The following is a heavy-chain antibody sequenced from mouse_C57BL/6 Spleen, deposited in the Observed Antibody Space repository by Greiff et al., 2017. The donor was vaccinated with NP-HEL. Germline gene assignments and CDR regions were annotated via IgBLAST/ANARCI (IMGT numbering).Heavy chain of an antibody. J-gene: IGHJ4*01. CDR3: ASPWGMSYAMDY. V-gene: IGHV1-64*01. CDR2: IHPNSGST. CDR1: GYTFTSYW. Sequence: QVQLQQPGAELVKPGASVKLSCKASGYTFTSYWMHWVKQRPGQGLEWIGMIHPNSGSTNYNEKFKSKATLTVDKSSSTAYMQLSSLTSEDSAVYYCASPWGMSYAMDYWGKGTSVTVSS. D-gene: IGHD4-1*01.